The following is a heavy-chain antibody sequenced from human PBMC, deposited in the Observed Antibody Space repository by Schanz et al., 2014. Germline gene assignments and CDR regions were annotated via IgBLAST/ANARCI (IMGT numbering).Heavy chain of an antibody. CDR1: GGSFSSNY. CDR3: AREPLSGYNWFDP. J-gene: IGHJ5*02. V-gene: IGHV4-34*02. Sequence: QVQLQQWGAGLLKPSETLSLTCAVYGGSFSSNYWSWIRQPPGKGLEWIGEINQSGTTNYNPSLKSRVTMSVDTSKNQISLKLRSVTAADTAVYYCAREPLSGYNWFDPWGQGSLVTGSS. D-gene: IGHD6-25*01. CDR2: INQSGTT.